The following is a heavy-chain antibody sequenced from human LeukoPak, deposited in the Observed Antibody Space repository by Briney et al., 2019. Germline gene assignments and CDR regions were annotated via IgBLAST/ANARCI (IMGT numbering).Heavy chain of an antibody. D-gene: IGHD3-3*01. CDR3: ARGYLGDFWSGNGLDY. J-gene: IGHJ4*02. CDR2: TYYRSKWFN. V-gene: IGHV6-1*01. Sequence: SQTLSLTCATSGDSVSTKRAAWNWIRQSPSRGLEWLGRTYYRSKWFNDYAVSVKSRITINPDTSKNQFSLQLSSVTPEDTAVYYCARGYLGDFWSGNGLDYWGQGILVTVSS. CDR1: GDSVSTKRAA.